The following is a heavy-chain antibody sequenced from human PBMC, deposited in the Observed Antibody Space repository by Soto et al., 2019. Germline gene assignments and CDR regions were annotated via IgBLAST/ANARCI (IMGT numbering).Heavy chain of an antibody. V-gene: IGHV3-48*02. CDR3: AREYSSSSGRAFDI. J-gene: IGHJ3*02. CDR2: ISSSSSTI. CDR1: GFTFSNYS. Sequence: WGSIRLPCAASGFTFSNYSMNWVRQAPGKGLEWVSYISSSSSTIYYADSVKGRFTISRDKAKNSLYLQMNSLRDEDTAVYYCAREYSSSSGRAFDIWGQGTLVTVSS. D-gene: IGHD6-6*01.